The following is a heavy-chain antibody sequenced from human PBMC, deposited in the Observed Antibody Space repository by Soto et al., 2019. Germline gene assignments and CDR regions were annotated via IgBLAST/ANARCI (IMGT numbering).Heavy chain of an antibody. CDR1: GYSFTTYW. CDR2: INPGDSDI. V-gene: IGHV5-51*01. CDR3: ARHEQFYYYYYGMDV. J-gene: IGHJ6*02. D-gene: IGHD4-4*01. Sequence: PRESLKISCKASGYSFTTYWIAWVRQMPGKGLEWMGIINPGDSDIRYSPSFQGQVTISADNSISTAYLQWSSLKASDTAMYYCARHEQFYYYYYGMDVWGQGTTVTVSS.